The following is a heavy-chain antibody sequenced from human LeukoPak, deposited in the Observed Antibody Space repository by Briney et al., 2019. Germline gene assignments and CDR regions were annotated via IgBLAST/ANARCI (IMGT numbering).Heavy chain of an antibody. D-gene: IGHD6-19*01. V-gene: IGHV3-33*01. CDR3: ARDHSGWYVDY. CDR2: IWYDGSKK. Sequence: GGSLRLSCAASGFTLSRNGMHWVRQAPGKGLEWVGDIWYDGSKKYYADSVKGRFTISRDISKNTVYLQMDSLRAEDTAVYYCARDHSGWYVDYWGRGTLVTVSS. CDR1: GFTLSRNG. J-gene: IGHJ4*02.